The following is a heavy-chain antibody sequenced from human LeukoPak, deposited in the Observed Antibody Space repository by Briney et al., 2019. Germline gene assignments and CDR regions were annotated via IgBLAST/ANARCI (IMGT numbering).Heavy chain of an antibody. V-gene: IGHV4-39*07. CDR1: GGSISSSSYY. J-gene: IGHJ2*01. CDR3: ARNLRQWLRYFDL. Sequence: PSETLSLTCTVSGGSISSSSYYWGWIRQPPGKGLEWIGSIYYSGSTYYNPSLKSRVTISVDTSKNQFSLKLSSVTAADTAVYYCARNLRQWLRYFDLWGRGTLVTVSS. CDR2: IYYSGST. D-gene: IGHD6-19*01.